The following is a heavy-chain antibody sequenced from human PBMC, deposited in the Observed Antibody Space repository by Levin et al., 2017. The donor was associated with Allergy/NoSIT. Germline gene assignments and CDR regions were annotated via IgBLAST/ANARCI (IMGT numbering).Heavy chain of an antibody. V-gene: IGHV1-58*02. CDR3: AAARPRKDARGGCSSTSCPLVWFDP. CDR2: IVVGSGNT. D-gene: IGHD2-2*01. CDR1: GFTFTSSA. Sequence: SVKVSCKASGFTFTSSAMQWVRQARGQRLEWIGWIVVGSGNTNYAQKFQERVTITRDMSTSTAYMELSSLRSEDTAVYYCAAARPRKDARGGCSSTSCPLVWFDPWGQGTLVTVSS. J-gene: IGHJ5*02.